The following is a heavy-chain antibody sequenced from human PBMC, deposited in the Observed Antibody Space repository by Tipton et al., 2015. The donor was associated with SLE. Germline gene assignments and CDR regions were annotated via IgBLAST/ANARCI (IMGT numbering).Heavy chain of an antibody. CDR1: GGSISSSSYY. CDR3: ASRGAAAGYEG. D-gene: IGHD6-13*01. Sequence: TLSLTCTVSGGSISSSSYYWSWIRQPAGKGLEWIGRIYTSGSTNYNPSLKSRVTISVDTSKNQFSLKLSSVTAADTAVYYCASRGAAAGYEGWGQGTLVTVSS. J-gene: IGHJ4*02. V-gene: IGHV4-61*02. CDR2: IYTSGST.